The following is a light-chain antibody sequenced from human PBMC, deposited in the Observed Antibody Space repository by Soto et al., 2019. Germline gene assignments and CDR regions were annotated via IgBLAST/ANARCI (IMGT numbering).Light chain of an antibody. J-gene: IGKJ4*01. CDR2: DAS. Sequence: DIQMTQSPSSLSASVGDRVTITCQATQDIKNYLSWYQQKPGKAPKLLIYDASNLETGVPSRFIGSGSGTDFTITITSLQSEDIARYFCQQYDDLPLTFGGGTKV. CDR3: QQYDDLPLT. CDR1: QDIKNY. V-gene: IGKV1-33*01.